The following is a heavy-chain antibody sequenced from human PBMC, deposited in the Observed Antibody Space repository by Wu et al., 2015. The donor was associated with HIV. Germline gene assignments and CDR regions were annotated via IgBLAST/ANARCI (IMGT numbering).Heavy chain of an antibody. Sequence: QVQLVQSGAEVKKPGASVKVSCKASGYSFASTGLSWVREAPGQGLEWMGWISVDNGNAHYAEKFQGRLTMTRTTSLNTAYMELSGLRSEDTAIYYCAVLYNLPPVMTILDTWGQGTLVIVSS. CDR3: AVLYNLPPVMTILDT. V-gene: IGHV1-18*01. D-gene: IGHD1-14*01. J-gene: IGHJ5*02. CDR2: ISVDNGNA. CDR1: GYSFASTG.